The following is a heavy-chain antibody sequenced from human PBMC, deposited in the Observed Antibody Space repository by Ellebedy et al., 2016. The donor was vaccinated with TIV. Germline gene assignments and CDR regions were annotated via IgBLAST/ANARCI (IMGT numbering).Heavy chain of an antibody. CDR3: ARVRRGSSGMDV. D-gene: IGHD6-13*01. CDR2: INPDSGGT. CDR1: GYTFTSNS. Sequence: ASVKVSCKASGYTFTSNSMHWVRQAPGRGLEWMGWINPDSGGTNFAQKFQGRVTMTRDTTINTVYMDLKRLESDDTAVYYCARVRRGSSGMDVWGQGTTVTVSS. V-gene: IGHV1-2*02. J-gene: IGHJ6*02.